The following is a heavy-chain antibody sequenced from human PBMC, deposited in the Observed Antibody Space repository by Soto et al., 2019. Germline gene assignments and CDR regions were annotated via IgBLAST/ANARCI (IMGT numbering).Heavy chain of an antibody. Sequence: ASVKVSCKASGYTFTSYAMHWVRQAPGQRLEWMGWINAGNGNTKYSQKFQGRVTITRDTSASTAYMELSSLRSEDTAVYYCARVGTGDGTYYYYGMDVWGQGTTVTVSS. V-gene: IGHV1-3*01. CDR1: GYTFTSYA. CDR3: ARVGTGDGTYYYYGMDV. CDR2: INAGNGNT. D-gene: IGHD1-1*01. J-gene: IGHJ6*02.